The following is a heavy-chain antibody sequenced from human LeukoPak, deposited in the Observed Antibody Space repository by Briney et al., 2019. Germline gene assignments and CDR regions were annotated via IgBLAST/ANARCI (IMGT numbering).Heavy chain of an antibody. Sequence: PSETLSLTCAVSGGSISSSNWWSWVRQPPGKGLEWIGEIYHSGSTNYNPSLKSRVTISVDTSKNQFSLKLSSVTAADTAVYYCARALSGGYTYYYYYYMDVWGKGTTVTVSS. CDR3: ARALSGGYTYYYYYYMDV. J-gene: IGHJ6*03. CDR1: GGSISSSNW. CDR2: IYHSGST. V-gene: IGHV4-4*02. D-gene: IGHD6-19*01.